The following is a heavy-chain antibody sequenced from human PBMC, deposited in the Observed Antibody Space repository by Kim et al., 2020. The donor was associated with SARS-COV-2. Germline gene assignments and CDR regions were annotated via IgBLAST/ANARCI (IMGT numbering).Heavy chain of an antibody. J-gene: IGHJ4*02. V-gene: IGHV1-3*01. CDR3: ASYDSSGYSYFDY. Sequence: YAQKSQGRFTITRDTSASTAYMELSSLRSEDTAVYYCASYDSSGYSYFDYWGQGTLVTVSS. D-gene: IGHD3-22*01.